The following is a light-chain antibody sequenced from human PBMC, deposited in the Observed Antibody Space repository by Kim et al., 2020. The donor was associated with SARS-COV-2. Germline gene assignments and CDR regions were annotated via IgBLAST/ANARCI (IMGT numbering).Light chain of an antibody. CDR3: QQYGSSADT. CDR1: QSVSSSY. CDR2: GAS. V-gene: IGKV3-20*01. Sequence: EIVLTQSPGTLSLSPGERATLSCRASQSVSSSYLAWYQQKPGQAPRLLIYGASSRATGIPDRFSGSGSGTDFTLTISRLEPEDFAVYYCQQYGSSADTFGGGTKLEI. J-gene: IGKJ4*01.